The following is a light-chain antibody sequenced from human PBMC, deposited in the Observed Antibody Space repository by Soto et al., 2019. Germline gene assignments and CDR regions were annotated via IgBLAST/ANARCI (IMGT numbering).Light chain of an antibody. J-gene: IGLJ2*01. Sequence: QSVLTQPPSASGTPGQRVTISCSGSSSNIGSNYVYWYQQLPGTAPKVLIYKNNQRPSGVPDRFSGSKSGTSASLAISGLRSEEEAGYHCAVWDDSLSGGVFGGGTQLPV. CDR1: SSNIGSNY. V-gene: IGLV1-47*01. CDR3: AVWDDSLSGGV. CDR2: KNN.